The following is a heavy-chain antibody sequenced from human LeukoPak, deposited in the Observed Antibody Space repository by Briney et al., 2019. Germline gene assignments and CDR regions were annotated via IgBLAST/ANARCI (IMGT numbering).Heavy chain of an antibody. V-gene: IGHV4-30-2*01. D-gene: IGHD2-2*01. CDR1: GDSISSCGYS. CDR3: ARVVPAASEWFDP. J-gene: IGHJ5*02. Sequence: SETLSLTCAVSGDSISSCGYSWRWIRQPPGKGLEWIGYIYHSGSTYYNPSLRSRVTISVDRSKNQFSLKLSSVTAADTAVYYCARVVPAASEWFDPWGQGTLVTVSS. CDR2: IYHSGST.